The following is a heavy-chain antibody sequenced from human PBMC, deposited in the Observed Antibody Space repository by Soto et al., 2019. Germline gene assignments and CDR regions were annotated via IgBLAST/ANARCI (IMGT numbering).Heavy chain of an antibody. V-gene: IGHV1-18*04. CDR3: ARTNKPNYYDSSGYPQC. J-gene: IGHJ4*02. CDR2: ISAYNGNT. D-gene: IGHD3-22*01. CDR1: GYTFTSYG. Sequence: ASVKVSCKASGYTFTSYGISWVRQAPGQGLEWMGWISAYNGNTNYAQKLQGRVTMTTDTSTSTAYMELRSLRSDDTAVYYCARTNKPNYYDSSGYPQCWGQGTRVILSS.